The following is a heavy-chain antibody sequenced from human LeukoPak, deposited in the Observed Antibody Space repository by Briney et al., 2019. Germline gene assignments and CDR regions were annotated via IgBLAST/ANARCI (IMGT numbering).Heavy chain of an antibody. J-gene: IGHJ4*02. CDR1: GYTFTGYY. Sequence: GASVKVSCKASGYTFTGYYMHWVRQAPGQGLEWMGWINPNSGGTNYAQKFQGRVTMTRDTSISTAYMELSRLRSDDTAVYYCARIRITMVRGVTPHFDYRGQGTLVTVSS. CDR3: ARIRITMVRGVTPHFDY. CDR2: INPNSGGT. D-gene: IGHD3-10*01. V-gene: IGHV1-2*02.